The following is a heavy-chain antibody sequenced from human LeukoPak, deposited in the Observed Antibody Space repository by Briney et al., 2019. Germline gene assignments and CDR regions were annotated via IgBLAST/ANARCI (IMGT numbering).Heavy chain of an antibody. CDR1: GGSISSGGYS. V-gene: IGHV4-30-2*01. J-gene: IGHJ4*02. CDR2: IYHSGST. CDR3: ARNTRGLFDY. Sequence: PSQTLSLTCAVSGGSISSGGYSWSWIRQPPGKGLEWIGYIYHSGSTYYNPSLKSRATISVDRSKNQFSLKLSSVTAADTAVYYCARNTRGLFDYWGQGTLVTVSS.